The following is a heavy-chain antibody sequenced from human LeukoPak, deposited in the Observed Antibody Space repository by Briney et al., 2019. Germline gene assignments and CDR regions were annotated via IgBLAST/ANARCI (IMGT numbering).Heavy chain of an antibody. CDR2: INSDGSST. D-gene: IGHD4-17*01. CDR3: ARDYGTGPYDFGDYFYFDP. J-gene: IGHJ5*02. CDR1: GFTVSSNY. V-gene: IGHV3-74*01. Sequence: GGSLRLSCAAPGFTVSSNYMSWVRQAPGKGLVWVSRINSDGSSTNYADSVKGRFTISRDNAKNTLYLQMNSLRAEDTAVYSCARDYGTGPYDFGDYFYFDPWGQGTLVTVSS.